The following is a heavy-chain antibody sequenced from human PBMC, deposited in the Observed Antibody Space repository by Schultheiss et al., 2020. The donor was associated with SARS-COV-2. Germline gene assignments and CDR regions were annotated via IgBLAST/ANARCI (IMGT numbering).Heavy chain of an antibody. CDR1: GFTFSSYG. V-gene: IGHV3-30*03. CDR2: ISYDGSNK. Sequence: GESLKISCAASGFTFSSYGMHWVRQAPGKGLEWVAVISYDGSNKYYADSVKGRFTISRDNSKNTLYLQMNSLRAEDTAVYYCARGSVYRLRDPLWELLGYWGQGTLVTVSS. D-gene: IGHD1-26*01. CDR3: ARGSVYRLRDPLWELLGY. J-gene: IGHJ4*02.